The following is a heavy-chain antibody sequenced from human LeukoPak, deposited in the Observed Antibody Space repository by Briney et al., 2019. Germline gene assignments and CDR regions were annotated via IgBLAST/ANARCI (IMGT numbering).Heavy chain of an antibody. CDR2: ISSSSSII. D-gene: IGHD5-12*01. V-gene: IGHV3-48*01. CDR1: GFSFSSYS. CDR3: ARDLLGSGYVYDY. Sequence: GGSLRLSCAASGFSFSSYSMNWVRQAPGKGLEWASYISSSSSIIYYADSVKGRFTISRDNAKNSLYLQMNSLRAEDTAVYYCARDLLGSGYVYDYWGQGSLVTVSS. J-gene: IGHJ4*02.